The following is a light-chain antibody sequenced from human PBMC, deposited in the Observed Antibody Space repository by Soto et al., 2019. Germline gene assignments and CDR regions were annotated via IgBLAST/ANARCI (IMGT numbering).Light chain of an antibody. CDR1: QSVSRY. V-gene: IGKV3-11*01. J-gene: IGKJ4*01. Sequence: EIVLTQSPATLSLSPGERATLSCRASQSVSRYLAWYQQKPCQAPRLLIYDASNRATGIPARFSGSGSWSDFTLTITSLEPEDFAVYYCQQRSNWPSTFGGGTKVEI. CDR2: DAS. CDR3: QQRSNWPST.